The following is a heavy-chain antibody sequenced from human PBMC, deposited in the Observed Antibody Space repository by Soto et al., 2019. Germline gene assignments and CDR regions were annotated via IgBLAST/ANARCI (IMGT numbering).Heavy chain of an antibody. D-gene: IGHD2-2*01. V-gene: IGHV3-30*18. CDR1: GVTFRRYD. CDR2: LSYGRSIE. J-gene: IGHJ6*02. Sequence: PGGSLRLSXAASGVTFRRYDIHWVRQAPGKGLGWVTLLSYGRSIEYYADSVKGRFTISRDNSKNTLYLQMNSLRAEDTAVYYCAKDPSKYEYCSSTSCFDGMDVWGQGTTVTVSS. CDR3: AKDPSKYEYCSSTSCFDGMDV.